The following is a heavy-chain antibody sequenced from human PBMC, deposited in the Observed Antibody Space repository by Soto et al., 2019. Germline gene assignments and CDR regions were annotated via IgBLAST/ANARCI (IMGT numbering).Heavy chain of an antibody. CDR1: GYSFTSYW. D-gene: IGHD4-4*01. CDR3: ARSMTTVTTDGAFDI. CDR2: IYPGDSDT. Sequence: GESLKISCQGSGYSFTSYWIGWVRQMAXKGLEWMGIIYPGDSDTRYSPSFQGQVTISADKSINTAYLQWSSLKASDTAMYYCARSMTTVTTDGAFDIWGQGAMVTVSS. V-gene: IGHV5-51*01. J-gene: IGHJ3*02.